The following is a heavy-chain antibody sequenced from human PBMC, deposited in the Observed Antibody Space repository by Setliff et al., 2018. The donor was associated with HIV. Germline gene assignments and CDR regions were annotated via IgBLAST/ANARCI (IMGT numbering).Heavy chain of an antibody. V-gene: IGHV4-34*01. CDR1: GGSFSGYH. D-gene: IGHD5-12*01. Sequence: SETLSLTCAVYGGSFSGYHWNWIRQFPGKGLEWIGEINHTGNTQYNPSLKSRVTMSEETSKNQFSLKLKSVTAADTAIYYCARTYTGHDSRSLYLAYWGQGTLVTVSS. CDR2: INHTGNT. CDR3: ARTYTGHDSRSLYLAY. J-gene: IGHJ4*02.